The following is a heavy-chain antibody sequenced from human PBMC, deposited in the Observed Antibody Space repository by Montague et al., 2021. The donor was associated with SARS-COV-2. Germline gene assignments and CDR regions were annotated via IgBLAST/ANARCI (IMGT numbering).Heavy chain of an antibody. CDR1: GFTFDDYA. V-gene: IGHV3-43*02. CDR2: ISGDGGST. CDR3: TRRALYSSSYAFDI. J-gene: IGHJ3*02. D-gene: IGHD6-6*01. Sequence: SLRLSCAASGFTFDDYAMHWVRQAPGKGLEWVSLISGDGGSTYYEDSVKGRFTISRDNSKNSLYLQMNSLRTEDTALYYCTRRALYSSSYAFDIWGQGTMVTVSS.